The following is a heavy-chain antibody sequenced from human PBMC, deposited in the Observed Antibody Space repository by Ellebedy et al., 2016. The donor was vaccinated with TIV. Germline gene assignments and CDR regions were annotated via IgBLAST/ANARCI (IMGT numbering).Heavy chain of an antibody. V-gene: IGHV1-8*01. D-gene: IGHD6-19*01. CDR1: GYTFTSYD. J-gene: IGHJ4*02. CDR2: MNPNSGNT. Sequence: AASVKVSCKSSGYTFTSYDINWVRQATGQGLEWMGWMNPNSGNTGYAQKFQGRVTMTEDTSTDTAYMELSSLRSEDTAVYYCATDLQQWLGFDYWGQGTLVTVSS. CDR3: ATDLQQWLGFDY.